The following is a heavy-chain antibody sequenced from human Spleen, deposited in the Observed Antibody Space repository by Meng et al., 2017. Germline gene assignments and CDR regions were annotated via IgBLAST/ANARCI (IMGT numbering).Heavy chain of an antibody. D-gene: IGHD4-11*01. CDR1: GGSFSGYY. J-gene: IGHJ4*02. V-gene: IGHV4-34*01. CDR3: ARGPTTMAHDFDY. Sequence: QVQLQQWGAGLVRPSETLSLTCAVHGGSFSGYYWSWIRQPPGKGLEWIGEINHSGSTNYNPSLESRATISVDTSQNNLSLKLSSVTAADSAVYYCARGPTTMAHDFDYWGQGTLVTVSS. CDR2: INHSGST.